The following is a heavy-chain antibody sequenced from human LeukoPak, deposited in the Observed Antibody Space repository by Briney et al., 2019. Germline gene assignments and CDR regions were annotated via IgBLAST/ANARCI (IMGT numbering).Heavy chain of an antibody. CDR1: GGSFSSYY. CDR3: ARQDVSSSWYLNWFDP. D-gene: IGHD6-13*01. V-gene: IGHV4-34*01. J-gene: IGHJ5*02. Sequence: SETLSLTCAVYGGSFSSYYWSWIRQPPGKGLEWIGEINHSGSTNYNLSLRSRVTISVDTSKDQFSLKLSSVTAADTAVYYCARQDVSSSWYLNWFDPWGQGTLVTVSS. CDR2: INHSGST.